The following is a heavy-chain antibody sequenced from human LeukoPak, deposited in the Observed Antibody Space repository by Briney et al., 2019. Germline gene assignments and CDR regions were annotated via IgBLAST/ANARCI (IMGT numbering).Heavy chain of an antibody. V-gene: IGHV1-69*06. J-gene: IGHJ6*04. CDR2: IIPIFGTA. CDR3: ARDYYGSGSDYYYGMDV. Sequence: GASVKVSCKASGGTFSSYAISWVRQAPGQGLEWMGGIIPIFGTANYAQKFQGRVTITADKSTSTAYMELSSLRSEDTAVYYCARDYYGSGSDYYYGMDVWGKGTTVTASS. CDR1: GGTFSSYA. D-gene: IGHD3-10*01.